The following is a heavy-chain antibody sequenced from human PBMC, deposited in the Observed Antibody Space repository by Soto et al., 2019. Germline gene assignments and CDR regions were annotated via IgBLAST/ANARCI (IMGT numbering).Heavy chain of an antibody. V-gene: IGHV3-23*01. J-gene: IGHJ5*02. Sequence: HPGGSLRLSCVASGFTVSNYAMSWVRQAPGKGLEWVSSISVNGATTYYADSVKGRFTISRDSPKNTLYLQLNSLRAGDTAVYYCAKDDYGYWFDPWGQGTLVTVSS. D-gene: IGHD4-17*01. CDR1: GFTVSNYA. CDR3: AKDDYGYWFDP. CDR2: ISVNGATT.